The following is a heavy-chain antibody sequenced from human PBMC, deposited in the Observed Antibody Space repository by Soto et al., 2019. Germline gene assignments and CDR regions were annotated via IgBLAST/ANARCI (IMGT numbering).Heavy chain of an antibody. Sequence: QVQLQESGPGVVKPSGTLSLICTVSSGSISSSNWWSWVRQPPGKGLEWIGEIYHTGTTNYNPSLKSPVTMSVDRSKKQFSLKLTSVTAADTAIYYCARDAHLGDQRYYYYYMDAWGKGTTVTVSS. CDR1: SGSISSSNW. CDR3: ARDAHLGDQRYYYYYMDA. CDR2: IYHTGTT. J-gene: IGHJ6*03. V-gene: IGHV4-4*02. D-gene: IGHD2-21*02.